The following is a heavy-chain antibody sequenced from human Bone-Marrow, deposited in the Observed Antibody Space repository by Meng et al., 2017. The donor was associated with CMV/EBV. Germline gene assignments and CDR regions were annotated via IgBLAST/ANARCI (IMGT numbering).Heavy chain of an antibody. CDR1: GFTFSSYS. V-gene: IGHV3-21*01. D-gene: IGHD5-12*01. CDR3: ARREIRGYSEGLYAFDI. Sequence: GGSLRLSCAASGFTFSSYSMNWVRQAPGKGLEWVSSISSSSSYIYYADSVKGRFTVSRDNSRNMLYLHINSLRPEDTALYFCARREIRGYSEGLYAFDIWGQGTMVTVSS. J-gene: IGHJ3*02. CDR2: ISSSSSYI.